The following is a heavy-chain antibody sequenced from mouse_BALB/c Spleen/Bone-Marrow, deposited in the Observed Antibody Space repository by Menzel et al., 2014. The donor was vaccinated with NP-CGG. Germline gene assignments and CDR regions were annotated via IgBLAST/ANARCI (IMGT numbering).Heavy chain of an antibody. CDR1: GYSITSDYA. Sequence: EVQLQQSGPGLVKPSQSLSLTCTVTGYSITSDYAWNWIRQFPGNKLEWMGYISYSGSTSYNPSLKSRISITRDTSKNQCFLQLKSVTTEDTATYNCARPPTVESHFDYGGQGTTLTVSS. D-gene: IGHD1-1*01. CDR3: ARPPTVESHFDY. J-gene: IGHJ2*01. CDR2: ISYSGST. V-gene: IGHV3-2*02.